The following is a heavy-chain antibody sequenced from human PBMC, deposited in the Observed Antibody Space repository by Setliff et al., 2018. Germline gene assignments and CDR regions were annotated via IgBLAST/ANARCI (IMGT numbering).Heavy chain of an antibody. CDR2: IQGTGNT. V-gene: IGHV4-61*02. D-gene: IGHD3-9*01. CDR3: AGTPARGTTWLSPFDY. Sequence: SETLSLTCTVTGGSFDSGTHYWSWIRQPAGKVPEWIGLIQGTGNTNYNPSLQSRATISIGTSKNQISLKITSVTAADTALYSCAGTPARGTTWLSPFDYWGQGIQVT. J-gene: IGHJ4*02. CDR1: GGSFDSGTHY.